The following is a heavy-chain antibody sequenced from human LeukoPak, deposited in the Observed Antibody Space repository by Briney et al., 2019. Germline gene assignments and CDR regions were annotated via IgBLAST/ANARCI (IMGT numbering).Heavy chain of an antibody. D-gene: IGHD2-15*01. J-gene: IGHJ6*02. CDR2: IRPDGMET. CDR1: GFTFTNHW. Sequence: GGSLRLSCAASGFTFTNHWMHWVRQAPGKGLVWVSRIRPDGMETNYADSGKGRFTISRDNAKNTLYLQMNSLGAEDTAVYYCARDAGSPSGMDVWGQGTTVTVSS. CDR3: ARDAGSPSGMDV. V-gene: IGHV3-74*01.